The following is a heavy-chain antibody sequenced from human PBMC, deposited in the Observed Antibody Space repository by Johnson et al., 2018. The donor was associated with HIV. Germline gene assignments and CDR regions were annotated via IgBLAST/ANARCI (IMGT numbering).Heavy chain of an antibody. V-gene: IGHV3-30*04. D-gene: IGHD3-22*01. CDR1: GFTFSSYA. Sequence: QVQLVESGGGVVQPGRSLRLSCAASGFTFSSYAMHWVRQAPGKGLEWVAVISNDGSNKYYAASVKGRFTISRDNSKNTLFLKMDSLRAEDMAVYYCARRVGMIVVDRSAFDIWGQGTMVTVSS. J-gene: IGHJ3*02. CDR3: ARRVGMIVVDRSAFDI. CDR2: ISNDGSNK.